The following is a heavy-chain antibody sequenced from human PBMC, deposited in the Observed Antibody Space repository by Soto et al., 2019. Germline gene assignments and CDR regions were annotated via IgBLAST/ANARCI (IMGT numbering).Heavy chain of an antibody. CDR3: ATKSRYVFWGGSQPDYYYYFIDF. Sequence: EASVKVSCKVSGYTLTELSVHWVRQAPGKGLEWMGGFDPEDGETIYAQKFQGRVTMTEDTSTDTAYMELSSLRSEDTAVYYCATKSRYVFWGGSQPDYYYYFIDFWGKGSTDTFSS. D-gene: IGHD3-3*01. CDR1: GYTLTELS. V-gene: IGHV1-24*01. CDR2: FDPEDGET. J-gene: IGHJ6*03.